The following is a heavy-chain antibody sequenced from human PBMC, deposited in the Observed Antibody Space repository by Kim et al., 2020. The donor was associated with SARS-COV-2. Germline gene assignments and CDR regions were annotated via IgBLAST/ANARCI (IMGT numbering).Heavy chain of an antibody. D-gene: IGHD4-17*01. V-gene: IGHV3-30*07. J-gene: IGHJ4*02. CDR3: AREGMVTTGGPFDY. Sequence: ESMKGRFTTSQDNSKNTLYLQMTGLRAEDTAVYYWAREGMVTTGGPFDYWGQGTLVTVSS.